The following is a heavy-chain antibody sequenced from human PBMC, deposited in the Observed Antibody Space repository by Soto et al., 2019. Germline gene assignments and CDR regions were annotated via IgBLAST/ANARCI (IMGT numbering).Heavy chain of an antibody. D-gene: IGHD6-13*01. CDR1: GYTFTGYY. J-gene: IGHJ6*02. CDR3: ARVKKFSSIWRTKYYYGMDV. Sequence: ASVKVSCKASGYTFTGYYMHWVRQAPGQGLEWMGWINPNSGGTNYAQKFQGRVTMTRDTSISTAYMELSRLRSDDTAVYYCARVKKFSSIWRTKYYYGMDVWGQGTTVTV. CDR2: INPNSGGT. V-gene: IGHV1-2*02.